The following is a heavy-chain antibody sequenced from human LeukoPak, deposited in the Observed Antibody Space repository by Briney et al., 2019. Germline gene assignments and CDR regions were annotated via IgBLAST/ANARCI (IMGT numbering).Heavy chain of an antibody. CDR2: ISPDSGDT. V-gene: IGHV1-18*01. Sequence: ATVKVSCKASGYTFTDYGISWVRQAPGQGLEWMGWISPDSGDTSFAQKFQGRVTMTTDTSTTTAYMELRSLRSNDTAVYFCAKDHPERYSYGTPFDYWGQGTLVTVSS. CDR1: GYTFTDYG. D-gene: IGHD5-18*01. CDR3: AKDHPERYSYGTPFDY. J-gene: IGHJ4*02.